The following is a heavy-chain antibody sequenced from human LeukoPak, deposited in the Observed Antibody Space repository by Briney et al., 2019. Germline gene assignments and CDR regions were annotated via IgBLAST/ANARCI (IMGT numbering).Heavy chain of an antibody. V-gene: IGHV1-2*04. CDR1: GYTFTSYD. Sequence: ASVKVSCKASGYTFTSYDINWVRQAPGQGLEWMGWINPNSGGTNYAQKFQGWVTMTRDTSISTAYLQWSSLKASDTAMYYCARLRRGGYDFASLYYYYYGMDVWGKGTTVTVPS. J-gene: IGHJ6*04. CDR2: INPNSGGT. D-gene: IGHD3-3*01. CDR3: ARLRRGGYDFASLYYYYYGMDV.